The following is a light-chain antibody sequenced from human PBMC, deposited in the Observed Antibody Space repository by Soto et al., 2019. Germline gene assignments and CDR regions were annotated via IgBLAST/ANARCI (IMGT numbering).Light chain of an antibody. V-gene: IGLV2-8*01. CDR2: EVS. CDR1: SSDVGGYNY. CDR3: SSYAGSNNLGV. J-gene: IGLJ1*01. Sequence: QSVLTLPPSASGSPGQSVTISCTGTSSDVGGYNYVSWYQQHPGKAPKLMIYEVSKRPSGVPDRFSGSKSGNTASLTVSGLQAEDEADYYCSSYAGSNNLGVFGTGTKLTVL.